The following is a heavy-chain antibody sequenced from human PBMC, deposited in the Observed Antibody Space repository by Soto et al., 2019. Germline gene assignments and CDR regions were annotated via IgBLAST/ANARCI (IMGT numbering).Heavy chain of an antibody. V-gene: IGHV1-18*01. D-gene: IGHD3-3*01. Sequence: GASVKVSCKASGYTFTSYGISWVRQAPGQGLEWMGWISAYDGNTNYAQKLQGRVTMTTDISTSTAYMELRSLRSDDTAVYYCARGGALTYYDFWSGYPESFHGMDVWGQGTTVTVSS. CDR3: ARGGALTYYDFWSGYPESFHGMDV. J-gene: IGHJ6*02. CDR1: GYTFTSYG. CDR2: ISAYDGNT.